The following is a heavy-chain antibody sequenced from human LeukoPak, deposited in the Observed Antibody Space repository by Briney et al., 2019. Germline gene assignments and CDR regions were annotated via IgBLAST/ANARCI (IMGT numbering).Heavy chain of an antibody. CDR3: AREGGSSRPLDY. Sequence: SVKVSCKASGGTYSSYAISWVRQAPGQGLEWMGGIIPIFGTANYAQKFQGRVTMTRDTSTSTVYMELSSLRSEDTAAYYCAREGGSSRPLDYWGQGTLVTVSS. V-gene: IGHV1-69*05. J-gene: IGHJ4*02. D-gene: IGHD1-26*01. CDR1: GGTYSSYA. CDR2: IIPIFGTA.